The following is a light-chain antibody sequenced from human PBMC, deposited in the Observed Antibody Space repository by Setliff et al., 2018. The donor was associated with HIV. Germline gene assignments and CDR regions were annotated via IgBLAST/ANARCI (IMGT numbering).Light chain of an antibody. J-gene: IGLJ1*01. CDR1: SSDIGSYNY. CDR2: DVS. V-gene: IGLV2-14*03. Sequence: QSALAQPASVSGSPGQSITISCSGTSSDIGSYNYVSWYQHHPVKPPKVMIYDVSNRPSGVSSRFSGSKSGNTASLTISGLQAEDEADYYCSSSTTGSNFVFGTGTKVTVL. CDR3: SSSTTGSNFV.